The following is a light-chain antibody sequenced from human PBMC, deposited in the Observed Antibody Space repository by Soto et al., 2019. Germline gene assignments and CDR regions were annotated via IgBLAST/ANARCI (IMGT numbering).Light chain of an antibody. V-gene: IGLV2-14*01. CDR1: SSDIGTYNS. CDR2: EVS. J-gene: IGLJ3*02. CDR3: SSYLSTSALG. Sequence: QSALTHPASVSGSPGQSITISCTGTSSDIGTYNSVSWYQHHPGKAPKLIIHEVSNRPSGVSNRFSGSKSGNTASLTISGLQTEDEADYYCSSYLSTSALGFGGGTKLTVL.